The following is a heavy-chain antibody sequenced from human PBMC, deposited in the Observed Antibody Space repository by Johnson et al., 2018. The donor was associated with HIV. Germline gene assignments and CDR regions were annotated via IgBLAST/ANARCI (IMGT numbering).Heavy chain of an antibody. V-gene: IGHV3-43*02. CDR2: ISWDGGST. CDR1: GFTFSSYW. CDR3: AKGRGGYCSSTSCPDAFDI. Sequence: VQLVESGGGLVKPGGSLRLSCAASGFTFSSYWMSWVRQAPGKGLEWVSGISWDGGSTYYADSVKGRFTISRDNSKNSLYLQMNSLRTEDTALYYCAKGRGGYCSSTSCPDAFDIWGQGTMVTVSS. J-gene: IGHJ3*02. D-gene: IGHD2-2*01.